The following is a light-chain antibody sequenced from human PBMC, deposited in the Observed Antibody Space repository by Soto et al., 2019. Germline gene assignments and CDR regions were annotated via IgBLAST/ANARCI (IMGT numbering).Light chain of an antibody. CDR3: QQYDSFHMYT. Sequence: DIQMTRSPSSLSASVGDSVTITCQASQDIADYLNWYQLKPGKAPKLLIYDASNLEAGVPSRFTGAGSGTDFSFTISSLQPEDVATYFCQQYDSFHMYTFGQGTKVEI. CDR1: QDIADY. J-gene: IGKJ2*01. CDR2: DAS. V-gene: IGKV1-33*01.